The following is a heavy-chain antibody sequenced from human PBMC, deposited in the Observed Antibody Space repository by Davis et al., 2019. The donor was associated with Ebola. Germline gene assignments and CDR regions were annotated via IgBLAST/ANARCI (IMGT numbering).Heavy chain of an antibody. J-gene: IGHJ6*02. D-gene: IGHD1-20*01. CDR2: ISYDGSNK. CDR1: GFTFSSYG. Sequence: PGGSLRLSCAASGFTFSSYGMHWVRQAPGKGLEWVAVISYDGSNKYYADSVKGRFTISRDNSKNTLYLQMNSLRAEDTAVYYCAKDQGYITGTTYYYYYYGMDVWGQGTTVTVSS. CDR3: AKDQGYITGTTYYYYYYGMDV. V-gene: IGHV3-30*18.